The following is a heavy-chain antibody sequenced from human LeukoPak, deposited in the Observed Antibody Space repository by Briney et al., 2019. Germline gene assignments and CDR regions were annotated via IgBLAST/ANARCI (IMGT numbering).Heavy chain of an antibody. CDR2: IITIVGIA. CDR1: GGTFSSYS. Sequence: SVKVSCKASGGTFSSYSITWVRQAPGQGLEWMGRIITIVGIANYAQKFQGRVTITADKSTSTAHMELSSLRSDDTAVYYCARQGGYCSGGRCYGRFDPWGQGTLVTVSS. J-gene: IGHJ5*02. D-gene: IGHD2-15*01. V-gene: IGHV1-69*02. CDR3: ARQGGYCSGGRCYGRFDP.